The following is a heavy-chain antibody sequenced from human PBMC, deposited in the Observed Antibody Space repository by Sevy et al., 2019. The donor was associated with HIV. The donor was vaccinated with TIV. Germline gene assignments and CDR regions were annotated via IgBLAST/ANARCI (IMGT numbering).Heavy chain of an antibody. CDR1: GFTFSANW. V-gene: IGHV3-7*01. CDR3: AHETFGRFES. Sequence: GGSLRLSCAASGFTFSANWMNWVRQAPGKGLEWVANIKADGSDKHHVDSLEGRLTISRDNAKNLLFLQMNSLRVEDTAVYYCAHETFGRFESWGQGTLVTVSS. CDR2: IKADGSDK. D-gene: IGHD3-16*01. J-gene: IGHJ4*02.